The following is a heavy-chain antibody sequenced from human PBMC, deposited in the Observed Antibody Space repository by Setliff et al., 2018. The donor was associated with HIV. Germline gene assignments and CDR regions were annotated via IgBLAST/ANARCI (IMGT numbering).Heavy chain of an antibody. CDR3: ARVGYCSSTNCYWGRPSYGMGV. V-gene: IGHV4-38-2*02. CDR2: MYPSGSS. Sequence: SETLSLTCTVSSYSVTSGYYWAWIRQPPGKGLEWIGNMYPSGSSYFNPTLQSRVTMSADTSKKQFFLKLSSVTAADTAVYYRARVGYCSSTNCYWGRPSYGMGVWGQGTTVTSP. J-gene: IGHJ6*02. CDR1: SYSVTSGYY. D-gene: IGHD2-2*01.